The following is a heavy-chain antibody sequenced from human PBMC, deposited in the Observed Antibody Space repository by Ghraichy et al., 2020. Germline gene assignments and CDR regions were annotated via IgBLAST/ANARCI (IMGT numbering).Heavy chain of an antibody. J-gene: IGHJ4*02. V-gene: IGHV4-4*07. CDR2: ISASGST. D-gene: IGHD1-26*01. CDR1: GGSVTSYY. CDR3: ARQSHGTYVYFDN. Sequence: SETLSLTCTVSGGSVTSYYWSWVRQPAWKGLEWIGRISASGSTDYNPSLKRRVSLSLDTSANQFSLKLTSMTAADTGVYYCARQSHGTYVYFDNWGQGTLVTVSS.